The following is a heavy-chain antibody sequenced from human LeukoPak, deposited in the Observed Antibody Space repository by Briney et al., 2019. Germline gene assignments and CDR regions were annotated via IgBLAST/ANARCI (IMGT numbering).Heavy chain of an antibody. D-gene: IGHD6-13*01. V-gene: IGHV3-48*01. CDR2: ISSSSSTI. J-gene: IGHJ4*02. CDR1: GFTFSSYS. CDR3: ARGGIAADY. Sequence: PGGSLRLSCAASGFTFSSYSMNWVRQAPGKGLEWVSYISSSSSTIYYADSVKGRFTISRDNAKNSLYLQMNSLRAEDTAVYYCARGGIAADYWGQGTLVTVSS.